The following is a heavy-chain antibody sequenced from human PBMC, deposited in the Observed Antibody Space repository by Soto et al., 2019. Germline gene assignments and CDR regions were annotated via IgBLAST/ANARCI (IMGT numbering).Heavy chain of an antibody. CDR1: GGNFTSYA. V-gene: IGHV1-69*01. J-gene: IGHJ5*02. Sequence: QVQLVQSGAEVKKPGSSVKVSCKASGGNFTSYAISWVRQAPGQGLEFMGWIVPLFGTTNYAHKFRGRVTVTAYESTSTVYMEMSSLRSEDTAVYYCAKASGRSWYNWFDPWGQGTLVTVAT. CDR2: IVPLFGTT. D-gene: IGHD6-13*01. CDR3: AKASGRSWYNWFDP.